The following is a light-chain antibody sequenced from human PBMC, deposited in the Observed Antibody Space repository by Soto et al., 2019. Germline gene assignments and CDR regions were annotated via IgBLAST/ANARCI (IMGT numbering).Light chain of an antibody. J-gene: IGLJ2*01. CDR3: SSYTSISTLV. Sequence: QAVLTQPASVSGSPGQSIAISCTGTNSDVGGYNYVSWYQQHPGKAPKLVIYEVNKRPSGVSDRFSGSKSGDTASLTISGLQAEDEGDYYCSSYTSISTLVFGGGTKLTV. CDR1: NSDVGGYNY. V-gene: IGLV2-14*01. CDR2: EVN.